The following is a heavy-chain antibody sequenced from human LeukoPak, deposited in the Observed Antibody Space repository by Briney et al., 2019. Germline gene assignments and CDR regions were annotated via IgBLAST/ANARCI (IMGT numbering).Heavy chain of an antibody. CDR3: ARRLRYHYYYIDV. CDR2: ISGSGGST. V-gene: IGHV3-23*01. J-gene: IGHJ6*03. Sequence: GGSLRLSCAASGFTFSSYAMSWVRQAPGKGREWVSAISGSGGSTYYADSVKGRFTISRDNSKNTLYLQMNSLRAEDTAVYYCARRLRYHYYYIDVWGKGTTVTVSS. CDR1: GFTFSSYA.